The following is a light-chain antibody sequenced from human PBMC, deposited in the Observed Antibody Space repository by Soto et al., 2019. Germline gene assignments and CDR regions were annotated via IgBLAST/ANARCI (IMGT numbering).Light chain of an antibody. CDR1: NNDLGSDFNS. Sequence: QSVLTQPASVSGSPGQSITISCTGTNNDLGSDFNSVSWYQQHPGKAPKLMIYEVTNRPSGVSSRFSGSKSGNTASLTISGLQAEDEADYYCSSYTVDVAPYVFGTGTKVTVL. V-gene: IGLV2-14*01. CDR2: EVT. CDR3: SSYTVDVAPYV. J-gene: IGLJ1*01.